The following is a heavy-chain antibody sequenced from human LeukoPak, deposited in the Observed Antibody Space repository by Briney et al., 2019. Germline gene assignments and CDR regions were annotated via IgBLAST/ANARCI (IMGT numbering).Heavy chain of an antibody. J-gene: IGHJ6*02. V-gene: IGHV1-18*01. CDR3: ARGSIGPVGLWFGELPYYYYGMDV. CDR2: ISAYNGNT. Sequence: AAVKDSCKASGYTFTSYGISWVRQAPGQGREWMGWISAYNGNTNYAQKLQGRVTMTTDTSTSTAYMELRSLRSDDTAAYYCARGSIGPVGLWFGELPYYYYGMDVWGQGTTVTVSS. D-gene: IGHD3-10*01. CDR1: GYTFTSYG.